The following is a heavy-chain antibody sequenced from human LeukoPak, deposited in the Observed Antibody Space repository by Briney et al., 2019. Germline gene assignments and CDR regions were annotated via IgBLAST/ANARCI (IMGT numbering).Heavy chain of an antibody. Sequence: PGGSLRLSCAASGLTFSDYYKSWLRQAPGKGLEWVSYISSSGSTIYYADSVKARFTIPRDNAKTSLYLQMHRRRGEDTAVYYCARDPVTLTTFFDYWGQGTLVTVSS. CDR3: ARDPVTLTTFFDY. CDR2: ISSSGSTI. CDR1: GLTFSDYY. D-gene: IGHD4-11*01. J-gene: IGHJ4*02. V-gene: IGHV3-11*04.